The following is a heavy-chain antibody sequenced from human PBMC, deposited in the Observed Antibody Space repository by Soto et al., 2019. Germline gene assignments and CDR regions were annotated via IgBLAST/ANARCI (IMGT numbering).Heavy chain of an antibody. CDR1: GYTFTSYG. D-gene: IGHD5-18*01. Sequence: QVQLVQSGAEVKKPGASVKVSCKASGYTFTSYGISWVRQAPGQGLEWMGWISAYNGNTNYAQKLQGRVTMTTDTSTSTAYMELRSLRADDTAVYYCAREYSYGYRHGGPTWNYWGQGTLVTVSS. J-gene: IGHJ4*02. CDR3: AREYSYGYRHGGPTWNY. CDR2: ISAYNGNT. V-gene: IGHV1-18*01.